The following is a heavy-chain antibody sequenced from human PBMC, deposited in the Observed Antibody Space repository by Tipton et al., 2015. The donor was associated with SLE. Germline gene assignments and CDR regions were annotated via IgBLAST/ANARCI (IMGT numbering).Heavy chain of an antibody. CDR1: GGSISTSDYY. J-gene: IGHJ6*03. D-gene: IGHD4-17*01. CDR2: ISYTGGT. Sequence: TLSLTCIVSGGSISTSDYYCGWIRQPPGKGLEWIGTISYTGGTYYNPSLKSRNTLSVDTSTNRFSLNLNSVTAADTAVYYCARGLRTVTNYYYYSMDVWGKGTTVTVSS. CDR3: ARGLRTVTNYYYYSMDV. V-gene: IGHV4-39*07.